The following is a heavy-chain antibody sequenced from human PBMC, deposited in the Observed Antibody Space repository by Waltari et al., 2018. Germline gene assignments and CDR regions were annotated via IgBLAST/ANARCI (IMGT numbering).Heavy chain of an antibody. CDR3: SRVPLLLPGPNCFDH. V-gene: IGHV1-2*02. Sequence: QVQLGQYGPEVKKPGASVKCACMASGYTFTGYFIHWVRQAPGRGLGWMGWFNPNNGGTYSAQKFQGRLAMTSDTAISTAYMVVSNLRSDDTATYYCSRVPLLLPGPNCFDHWGQGSLVTVSS. J-gene: IGHJ4*02. CDR1: GYTFTGYF. CDR2: FNPNNGGT.